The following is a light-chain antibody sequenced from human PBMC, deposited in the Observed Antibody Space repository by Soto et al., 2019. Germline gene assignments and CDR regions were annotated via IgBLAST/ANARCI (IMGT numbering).Light chain of an antibody. J-gene: IGKJ4*01. V-gene: IGKV3-15*01. CDR3: QEYNNWHPIT. Sequence: ERVMTQSPAILSVSPGERATLSCRASQSVSNNLAWYQQKPGQAPRLLIYGASTRATGIPARFSGSGSGTEFTLTISSLQSEDFGVYYCQEYNNWHPITFGGGTKVDIK. CDR2: GAS. CDR1: QSVSNN.